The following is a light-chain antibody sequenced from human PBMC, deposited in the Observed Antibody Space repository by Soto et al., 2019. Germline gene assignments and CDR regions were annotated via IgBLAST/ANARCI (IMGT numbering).Light chain of an antibody. CDR3: HQCADLPLT. J-gene: IGKJ4*01. CDR1: QTVGNNY. CDR2: TAS. V-gene: IGKV3-20*01. Sequence: EIVLTQSPGTLSLSPGERATLSCRASQTVGNNYLAWYQQKPGQAPRLLIYTASNRATGIPDWFSGSGSGTDFTLTITRLEPEDFAVYYCHQCADLPLTFGGGTKVEVK.